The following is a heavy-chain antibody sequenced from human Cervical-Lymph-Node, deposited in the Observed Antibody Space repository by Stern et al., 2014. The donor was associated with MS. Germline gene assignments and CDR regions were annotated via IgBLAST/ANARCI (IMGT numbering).Heavy chain of an antibody. D-gene: IGHD3-10*01. CDR3: ATADYDFGSGPNN. J-gene: IGHJ4*02. CDR1: GGTFRNFS. Sequence: VQLEESGAEVKRPGSSVKVSCKPSGGTFRNFSVTWVRQAPGQGLEWMGKIVPILGPVFFSPMFQFRLQMTTDNSTKKAYIQLSSLKSADTAVYYCATADYDFGSGPNNWGQGTLVTVSS. V-gene: IGHV1-69*09. CDR2: IVPILGPV.